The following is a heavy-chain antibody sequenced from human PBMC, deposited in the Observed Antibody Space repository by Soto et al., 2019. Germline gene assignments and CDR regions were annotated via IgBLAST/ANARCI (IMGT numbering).Heavy chain of an antibody. CDR3: ARDPRIAAAGTDYYYYGMDV. D-gene: IGHD6-13*01. J-gene: IGHJ6*02. CDR2: IYTSGST. CDR1: GCTISSYY. Sequence: SETLSLTCTVSGCTISSYYLRWIRQPAGKGLEWIGRIYTSGSTNYNPSLKSRFTMSGDTSKNQFSLKLSSVTAADTAVYYCARDPRIAAAGTDYYYYGMDVWGQGTTVTVSS. V-gene: IGHV4-4*07.